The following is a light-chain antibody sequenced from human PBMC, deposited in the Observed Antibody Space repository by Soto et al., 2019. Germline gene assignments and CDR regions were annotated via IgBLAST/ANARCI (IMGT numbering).Light chain of an antibody. CDR3: QQYGSAPWT. CDR1: QSVSNNY. CDR2: AAS. Sequence: EIVLTQSPGTLSLSPGERVTISCRASQSVSNNYLAWYQQKPGQAPRLLIYAASNRARGIPVTFGGSGSGTDFTLTVRRLESEDVAVYYCQQYGSAPWTFGQGTKVE. V-gene: IGKV3-20*01. J-gene: IGKJ1*01.